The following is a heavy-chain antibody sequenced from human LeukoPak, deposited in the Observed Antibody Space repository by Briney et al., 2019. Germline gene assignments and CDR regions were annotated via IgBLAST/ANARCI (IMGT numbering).Heavy chain of an antibody. V-gene: IGHV4-59*01. CDR2: INYNGRT. J-gene: IGHJ2*01. Sequence: SETLSLTCTISGGSISDYFWNWIRQPPGKGLEWIGYINYNGRTDYNPSLKSRVTISADTSRNQFFLKLSSVTTADTAVYYCARVPGYNGSRNYFESWYIDLWGRGTLVTVSS. CDR3: ARVPGYNGSRNYFESWYIDL. CDR1: GGSISDYF. D-gene: IGHD3-10*01.